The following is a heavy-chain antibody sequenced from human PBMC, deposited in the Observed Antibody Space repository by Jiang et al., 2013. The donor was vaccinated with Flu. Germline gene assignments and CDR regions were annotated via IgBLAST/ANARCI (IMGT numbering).Heavy chain of an antibody. CDR1: GDSVSSNSAA. CDR3: ARGSTVTTSGYWNFDL. Sequence: QTLSLTCAISGDSVSSNSAAWNWIRQSPSRGLEWLGRTFYRSKWYNDYAVSVKSRITINPDTSKNQFSLQLNSVTPEDTAVYYCARGSTVTTSGYWNFDLWGRGTLVTVSS. J-gene: IGHJ2*01. CDR2: TFYRSKWYN. D-gene: IGHD4-17*01. V-gene: IGHV6-1*01.